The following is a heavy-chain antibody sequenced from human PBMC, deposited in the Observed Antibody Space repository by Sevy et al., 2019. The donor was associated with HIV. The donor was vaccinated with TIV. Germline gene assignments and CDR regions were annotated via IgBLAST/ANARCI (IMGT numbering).Heavy chain of an antibody. CDR3: ARDCSSTSCLWGLDV. J-gene: IGHJ6*02. Sequence: GGSLRLSCAASGFTFSNYWMSWVRQAPGKGLEWVANIKRDGSEKCYMASVKGRFTISRDNAKNSLYLQINSLRAEDTAMYYCARDCSSTSCLWGLDVWGQGTTVTVSS. D-gene: IGHD2-2*01. CDR1: GFTFSNYW. V-gene: IGHV3-7*03. CDR2: IKRDGSEK.